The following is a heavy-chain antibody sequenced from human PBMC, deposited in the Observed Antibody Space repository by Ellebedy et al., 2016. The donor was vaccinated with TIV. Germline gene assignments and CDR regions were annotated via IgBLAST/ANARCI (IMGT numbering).Heavy chain of an antibody. CDR2: INQDGSEK. CDR1: GFTFTTFW. V-gene: IGHV3-7*04. D-gene: IGHD1/OR15-1a*01. J-gene: IGHJ4*02. Sequence: PGGSLRLSCAASGFTFTTFWMSWVRQAPGKGLEWVGNINQDGSEKCYGDSVKGRFTISRDNANNSVCLQMNRLRAEDTAVYYCARENWYNDYWGQGTLVTVSS. CDR3: ARENWYNDY.